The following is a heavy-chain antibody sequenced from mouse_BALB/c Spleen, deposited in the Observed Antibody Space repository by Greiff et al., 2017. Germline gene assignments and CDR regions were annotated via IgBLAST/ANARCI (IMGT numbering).Heavy chain of an antibody. D-gene: IGHD2-4*01. J-gene: IGHJ3*01. V-gene: IGHV5-6-5*01. CDR1: GFTFSSYA. CDR3: ARARHDDYDRAWFAY. CDR2: ISSGGST. Sequence: EVQLQESGGGLVKPGGSLKLSCAASGFTFSSYAMSWVRQTPEKRLEWVASISSGGSTYYPDSVRGRFTISRDNARNILYLQMSSLRSEDTAMYYCARARHDDYDRAWFAYWGQGTLVTVSA.